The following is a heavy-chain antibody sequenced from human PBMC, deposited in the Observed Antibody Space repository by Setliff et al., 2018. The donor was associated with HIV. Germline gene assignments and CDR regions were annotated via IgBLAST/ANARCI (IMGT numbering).Heavy chain of an antibody. J-gene: IGHJ5*02. V-gene: IGHV1-69*13. CDR1: GGTFSLYA. Sequence: ASVKVSCKASGGTFSLYAINWVRQAPGQGLEWMGGIIPIFNTANYAQKFQGRVTITADGSTSTAYRELSSLRFEDTATYYCARDQATGYEKVWFSWIDPWGQGTLVTVSS. D-gene: IGHD5-12*01. CDR2: IIPIFNTA. CDR3: ARDQATGYEKVWFSWIDP.